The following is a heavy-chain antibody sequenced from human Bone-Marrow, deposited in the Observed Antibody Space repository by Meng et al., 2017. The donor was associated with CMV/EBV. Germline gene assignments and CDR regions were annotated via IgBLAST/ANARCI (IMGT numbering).Heavy chain of an antibody. CDR3: ARATPLDIVVVVAATRSGPLDY. CDR2: ISSSGSTI. D-gene: IGHD2-15*01. Sequence: GESLKISCAASGFTFSSYEMNWVRQAPGKGLEWVSYISSSGSTIYYADSVKGRFTISRDNAKNSLYLHMNSLRAEDTAVYYCARATPLDIVVVVAATRSGPLDYWGQGTLVTIAS. CDR1: GFTFSSYE. V-gene: IGHV3-48*03. J-gene: IGHJ4*02.